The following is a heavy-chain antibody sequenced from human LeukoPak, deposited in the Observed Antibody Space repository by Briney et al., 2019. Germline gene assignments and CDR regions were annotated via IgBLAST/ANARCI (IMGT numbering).Heavy chain of an antibody. D-gene: IGHD3-3*01. J-gene: IGHJ4*02. CDR1: GFTFSSYE. Sequence: GGSLRLSCAASGFTFSSYEMNWVRQAPGKGLEWVSYISSSGSTIYYADSVKGRFTISRDNAKNSLYLQMNSLRAEDTAVYYCARVRGSWQGLDYWGQGTLVTVSS. V-gene: IGHV3-48*03. CDR2: ISSSGSTI. CDR3: ARVRGSWQGLDY.